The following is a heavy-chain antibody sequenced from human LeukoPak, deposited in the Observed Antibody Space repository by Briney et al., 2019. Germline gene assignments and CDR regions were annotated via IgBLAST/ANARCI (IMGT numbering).Heavy chain of an antibody. Sequence: PGRSLRLSCAASGFTFSSYAMHWVRQAPGKGLEWVAVISYDGSNKYYADSVKGRFTISRDNSKNTLYLQMNSLRAEDTAVYYCARVGFSGNYYYYYYMDVWGKGTTVTVSS. CDR3: ARVGFSGNYYYYYYMDV. CDR1: GFTFSSYA. CDR2: ISYDGSNK. V-gene: IGHV3-30*01. J-gene: IGHJ6*03. D-gene: IGHD1-1*01.